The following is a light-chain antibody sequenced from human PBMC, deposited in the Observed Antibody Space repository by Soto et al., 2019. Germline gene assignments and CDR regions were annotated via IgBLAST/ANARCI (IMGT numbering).Light chain of an antibody. J-gene: IGLJ1*01. V-gene: IGLV2-14*01. CDR1: SSDVGGYNY. CDR3: SSYTSSSTL. CDR2: AVT. Sequence: QSALTHPASVSGSPGQSITISRTGTSSDVGGYNYVSWYQQHPGKAPKLMIYAVTDRPSGVSSRFSGSKSGNTASLTISGLQAEDEADYYCSSYTSSSTLFGTGTKVTVL.